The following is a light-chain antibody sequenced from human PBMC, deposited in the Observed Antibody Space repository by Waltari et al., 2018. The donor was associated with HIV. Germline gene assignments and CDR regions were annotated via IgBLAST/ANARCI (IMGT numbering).Light chain of an antibody. CDR2: AAS. J-gene: IGKJ4*01. Sequence: EVVMTQSPATLSVSPGERAALACRASQSVSRNLAWYQQKPGQPPRLLIYAASTRASGVPVRISGTGSGTEFTLTISSLQSEDFAVYYCQQRNNWPPVTFGGGTKVEIK. V-gene: IGKV3-15*01. CDR1: QSVSRN. CDR3: QQRNNWPPVT.